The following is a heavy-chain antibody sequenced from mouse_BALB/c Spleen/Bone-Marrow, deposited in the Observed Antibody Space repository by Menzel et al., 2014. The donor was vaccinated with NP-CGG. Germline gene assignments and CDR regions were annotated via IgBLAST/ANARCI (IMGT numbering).Heavy chain of an antibody. J-gene: IGHJ4*01. CDR1: GYSITSNYA. CDR2: LSYSGVT. Sequence: EVKLLESGPGLAKPSQSLSLPCTVTGYSITSNYAWNWIRQFPGNKLEWMGYLSYSGVTSYSPSLKSRISITRDTSKNQFFLQLTSVTTEDTATYYCARSVIGAMDYWGQGTSVTVSS. V-gene: IGHV3-2*02. D-gene: IGHD1-1*01. CDR3: ARSVIGAMDY.